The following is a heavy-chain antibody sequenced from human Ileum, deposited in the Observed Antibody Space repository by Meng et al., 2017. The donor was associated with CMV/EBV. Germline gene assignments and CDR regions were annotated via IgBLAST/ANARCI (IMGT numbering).Heavy chain of an antibody. CDR2: ISGSSNDI. Sequence: TFSSHAMSWVRQAPGKGLEWLSSISGSSNDIYYADSVKGRFTISRDNPRNSLYLQVNSLRAEDTAVYYCAREGSSRYCTTTSCYYDYWGQGTLVTVSS. CDR1: TFSSHA. V-gene: IGHV3-21*01. J-gene: IGHJ4*02. D-gene: IGHD2-2*01. CDR3: AREGSSRYCTTTSCYYDY.